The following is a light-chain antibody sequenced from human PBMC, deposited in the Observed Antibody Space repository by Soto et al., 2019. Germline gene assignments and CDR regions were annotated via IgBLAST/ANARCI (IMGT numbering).Light chain of an antibody. Sequence: EIVLTQSPGTLSLSPGERATLSCRASQSVSSSYFAWYQQRFGQAPRLLIYGASSRATGIPDRFSGSGSGTDFTLTISRLEPEDFAVYYCQQYGSSSWTFGQGIKV. CDR1: QSVSSSY. V-gene: IGKV3-20*01. CDR2: GAS. CDR3: QQYGSSSWT. J-gene: IGKJ1*01.